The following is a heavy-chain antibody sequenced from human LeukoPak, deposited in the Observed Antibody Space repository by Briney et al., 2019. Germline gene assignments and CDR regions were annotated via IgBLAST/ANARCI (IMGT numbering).Heavy chain of an antibody. CDR3: ARDVYSSSWYLFDD. CDR1: GYTFTSYY. V-gene: IGHV1-2*02. D-gene: IGHD6-13*01. CDR2: INPNSGGT. J-gene: IGHJ4*02. Sequence: ASVKVSCKASGYTFTSYYMHWVRQAPGQGLEWMGWINPNSGGTNYAQKFQGRVTMTRDTSISTAYMELSRLRSDDTAVYCCARDVYSSSWYLFDDWGQGTLVTVSS.